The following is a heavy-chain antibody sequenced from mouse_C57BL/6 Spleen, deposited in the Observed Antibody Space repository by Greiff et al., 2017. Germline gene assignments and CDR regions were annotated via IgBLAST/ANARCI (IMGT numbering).Heavy chain of an antibody. CDR2: IWSGGST. D-gene: IGHD1-1*01. CDR1: GFSLTSYG. Sequence: VQLKQSGPGLVQPSQSLSITCTVSGFSLTSYGVHWVRQSPGKGLEWLGVIWSGGSTDYNAAFISRLSISKDNSKSQVFFKMNSLQADDTAIYYCARKNYGSPHWYFDVWGTGTTVTVSS. J-gene: IGHJ1*03. CDR3: ARKNYGSPHWYFDV. V-gene: IGHV2-2*01.